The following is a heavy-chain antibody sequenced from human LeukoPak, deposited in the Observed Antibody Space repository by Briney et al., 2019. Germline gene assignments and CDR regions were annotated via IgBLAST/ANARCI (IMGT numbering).Heavy chain of an antibody. CDR3: AREHCAGGYCYFLDY. CDR1: DYPISRGYF. Sequence: SETLSLTCSVSDYPISRGYFWGWIRQPPGKGLEWIATISHSGSTYFNPSLKSRVIVSIDASKNQFSLNLTSVTAADTAVYFCAREHCAGGYCYFLDYWGQGTLVTVSS. CDR2: ISHSGST. D-gene: IGHD2/OR15-2a*01. J-gene: IGHJ4*02. V-gene: IGHV4-38-2*02.